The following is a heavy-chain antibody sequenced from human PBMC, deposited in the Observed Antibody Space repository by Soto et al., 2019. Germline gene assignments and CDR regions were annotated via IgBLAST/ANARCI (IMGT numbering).Heavy chain of an antibody. CDR2: ISSSSSYI. D-gene: IGHD1-1*01. CDR3: ARAVSNWNDGMDV. J-gene: IGHJ6*04. Sequence: PGGSLRLSCAASGFTFSSYSMNWVRQAPGKGLEWVSSISSSSSYIYYADSVKGRFTISRDNAKNSLYLQMNSLRAEDTAVYYCARAVSNWNDGMDVWGKGTTVTVSS. V-gene: IGHV3-21*04. CDR1: GFTFSSYS.